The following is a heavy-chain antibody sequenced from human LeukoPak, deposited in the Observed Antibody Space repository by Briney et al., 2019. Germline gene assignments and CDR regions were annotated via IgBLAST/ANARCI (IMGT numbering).Heavy chain of an antibody. Sequence: GSLRLSCAASGFTFSSYSMNWVRQAPGKGLEWVSVIYSGGSTYYADSVKGRFTISRDNSKNTLYLQMNSLRAEDTAVYYCARVASVPAAIRYYYYMDVWGKGTTVTVSS. CDR3: ARVASVPAAIRYYYYMDV. CDR2: IYSGGST. CDR1: GFTFSSYS. V-gene: IGHV3-53*01. D-gene: IGHD2-2*02. J-gene: IGHJ6*03.